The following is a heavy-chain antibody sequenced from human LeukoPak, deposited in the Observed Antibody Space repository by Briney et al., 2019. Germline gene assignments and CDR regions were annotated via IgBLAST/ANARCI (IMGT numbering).Heavy chain of an antibody. Sequence: PGRSLRLCCAASGFTFSSYAMHWVRQAAGKGLEWVAVISYDGSNKYYADSVKGRFTISRDNSKNTLYLQMNSLRAEDTAVYYCARVDPSFDIVVVPAAPPGYWGQGTLVTVSS. CDR1: GFTFSSYA. V-gene: IGHV3-30-3*01. CDR2: ISYDGSNK. D-gene: IGHD2-2*01. J-gene: IGHJ4*02. CDR3: ARVDPSFDIVVVPAAPPGY.